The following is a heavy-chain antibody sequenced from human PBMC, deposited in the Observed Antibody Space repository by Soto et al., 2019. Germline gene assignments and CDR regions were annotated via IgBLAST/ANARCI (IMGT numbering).Heavy chain of an antibody. J-gene: IGHJ4*02. D-gene: IGHD3-22*01. CDR2: IYPGDSDT. CDR1: GYTFSNYW. CDR3: ARQGAKYYYDRSAYYES. V-gene: IGHV5-51*01. Sequence: GESLKISCRGSGYTFSNYWIAWVRQMLGKGLEWMGIIYPGDSDTRYSPSFQGQVTMSADKYINTAYLEWSSLKASDTGIYYCARQGAKYYYDRSAYYESWGQGTPVTVSS.